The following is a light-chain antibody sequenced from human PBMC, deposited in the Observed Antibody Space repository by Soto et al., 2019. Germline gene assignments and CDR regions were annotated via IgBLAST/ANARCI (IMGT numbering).Light chain of an antibody. J-gene: IGKJ5*01. V-gene: IGKV3-20*01. CDR2: GAS. CDR3: QQYDNLIT. Sequence: EIMLVQSPGTLSLSPGERATVSCRASQTLRRTYIAWYQQKPGQAPRVLIYGASKRATGIPDRFSGSGSGTDFSLTISSLQPEDIATYYCQQYDNLITFGQGTRLEIK. CDR1: QTLRRTY.